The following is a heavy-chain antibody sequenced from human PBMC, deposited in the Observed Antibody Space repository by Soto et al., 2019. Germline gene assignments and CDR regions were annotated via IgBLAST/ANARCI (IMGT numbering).Heavy chain of an antibody. J-gene: IGHJ4*02. CDR2: IDNGGNT. CDR1: GRTFSISADF. D-gene: IGHD1-1*01. Sequence: SEKLCLTCTGSGRTFSISADFWCLAWIRQPPGKGLEWIGSIDNGGNTYYNPPLKSRVIISADTSKNQFSLSLNSVTAADTALYYSVQRPLLLDHTRGQGILVT. CDR3: VQRPLLLDHT. V-gene: IGHV4-39*01.